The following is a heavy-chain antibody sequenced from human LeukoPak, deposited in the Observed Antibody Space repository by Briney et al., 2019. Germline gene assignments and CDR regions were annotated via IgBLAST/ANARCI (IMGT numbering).Heavy chain of an antibody. V-gene: IGHV4-59*01. Sequence: SETLSLTCTVSGGSISSYYWSWIRQPPGKGLEWIGYIYYSGSTNYNPSLKSRVTISVDTSKNQFSLKLSSVTAADTAVYYCARGVGSWSPFDYWGQGTLVTVSS. CDR2: IYYSGST. J-gene: IGHJ4*02. CDR3: ARGVGSWSPFDY. D-gene: IGHD6-13*01. CDR1: GGSISSYY.